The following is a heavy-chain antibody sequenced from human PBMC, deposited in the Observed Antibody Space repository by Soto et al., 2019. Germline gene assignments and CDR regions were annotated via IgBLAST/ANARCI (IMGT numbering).Heavy chain of an antibody. J-gene: IGHJ5*01. V-gene: IGHV1-18*01. Sequence: VKVSLRASGSTFTSDGGSGPRQAPGERHERVGSISVNNGNTKYAPKLQGRVTMTTDTCTGTAYMDLRSLSSDGPALDRCARVPGPYYDFWSAYLGLVFDSWGQGTLVTVSS. CDR3: ARVPGPYYDFWSAYLGLVFDS. D-gene: IGHD3-3*01. CDR2: ISVNNGNT. CDR1: GSTFTSDG.